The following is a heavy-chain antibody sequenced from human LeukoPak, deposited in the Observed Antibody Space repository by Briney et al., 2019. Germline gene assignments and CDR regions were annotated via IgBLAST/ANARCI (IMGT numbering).Heavy chain of an antibody. CDR1: GFIFSSYE. J-gene: IGHJ6*02. CDR3: ARESGSATWYYGMDV. Sequence: GGSLRLSCAASGFIFSSYEMNWVRQAPGKVLEWVSYISSSGTIIYYADSVKGRFTISRDYAKNSLYLQMNSLRAEDTAVYYCARESGSATWYYGMDVWGQGTTVTVSS. V-gene: IGHV3-48*03. D-gene: IGHD1-1*01. CDR2: ISSSGTII.